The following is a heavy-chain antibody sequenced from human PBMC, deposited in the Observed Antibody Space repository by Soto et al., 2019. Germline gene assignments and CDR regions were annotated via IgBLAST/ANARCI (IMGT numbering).Heavy chain of an antibody. Sequence: GGSLRLSCAASGFTFSSYVMSWVRQAPGKGLEWVSAISGSGGSTSYPDSVKGRFTISRDNSKNTLYLQMNSLRAEDTALYYCAKSILTGPGYYYGMDVWGQGTTVTVSS. CDR2: ISGSGGST. J-gene: IGHJ6*02. D-gene: IGHD3-9*01. CDR3: AKSILTGPGYYYGMDV. CDR1: GFTFSSYV. V-gene: IGHV3-23*01.